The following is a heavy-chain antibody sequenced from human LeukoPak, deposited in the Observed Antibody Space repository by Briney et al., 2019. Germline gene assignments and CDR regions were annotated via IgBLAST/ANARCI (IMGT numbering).Heavy chain of an antibody. D-gene: IGHD6-25*01. J-gene: IGHJ5*02. V-gene: IGHV1-8*01. Sequence: GASVKASCKASGYTFTSYDINWVRQATGQGLEWMGWMNPNSGNTGYAQKFQGRVTMTRNTSISTAYMELSSLRSEDTAVYYCARSIRLEDWFDPWGQGTLVTVS. CDR2: MNPNSGNT. CDR3: ARSIRLEDWFDP. CDR1: GYTFTSYD.